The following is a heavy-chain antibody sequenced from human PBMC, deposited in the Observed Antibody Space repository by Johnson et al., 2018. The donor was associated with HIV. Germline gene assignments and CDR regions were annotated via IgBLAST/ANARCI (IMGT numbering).Heavy chain of an antibody. CDR2: IWYDGSNI. CDR1: GFTFSSYG. J-gene: IGHJ3*02. V-gene: IGHV3-33*03. Sequence: QVQLVESGGGVVLPGRSLRLSCAASGFTFSSYGTHWVRQAPGKGLEWVAGIWYDGSNIYYTESVKGRFTISRDNSKNTLYLQMNSLRPEDTAVYYCANLGDYGGNNGFDIWGQGTMVTVSS. CDR3: ANLGDYGGNNGFDI. D-gene: IGHD4-23*01.